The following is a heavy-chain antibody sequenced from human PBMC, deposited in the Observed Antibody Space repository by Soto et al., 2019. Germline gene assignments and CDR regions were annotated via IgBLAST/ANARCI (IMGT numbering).Heavy chain of an antibody. V-gene: IGHV1-8*01. CDR2: MNPNSGTT. Sequence: QVQLVQSGAEVKKPGASVKVSCKASGYTFTSYDINWVRQATGQGLEWMGWMNPNSGTTGYAQKFQGRVTMTRNTSITTAYMELSSLRSEDTAVYYWAREISGSYRFDYWGQGSLVTVSS. CDR3: AREISGSYRFDY. J-gene: IGHJ4*02. CDR1: GYTFTSYD. D-gene: IGHD1-26*01.